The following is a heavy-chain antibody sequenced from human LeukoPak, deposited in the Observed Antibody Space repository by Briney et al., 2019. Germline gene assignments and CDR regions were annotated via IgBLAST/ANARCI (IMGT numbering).Heavy chain of an antibody. CDR1: GGSFSGYY. D-gene: IGHD5-18*01. CDR3: ASGPSVDTAMGFQGGDY. Sequence: SETLSLTCAVYGGSFSGYYWSWIRQPPGKGLEWIGEINQSGSTNYNPSLKTRVTIPVDPSKKQFPLKLSSVTAADTAVYYCASGPSVDTAMGFQGGDYWGQGTLVTVSS. V-gene: IGHV4-34*01. CDR2: INQSGST. J-gene: IGHJ4*02.